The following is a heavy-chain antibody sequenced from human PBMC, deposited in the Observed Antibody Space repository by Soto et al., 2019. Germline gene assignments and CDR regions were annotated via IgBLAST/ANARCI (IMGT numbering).Heavy chain of an antibody. Sequence: ASVKVSCKASGGTFSSYTISWVRQAPGQGLEWMGRIIPILGIANYAQKFQGRVTITADKSTSTAYMELSSLRSEDTAVYYCARDLLGYCSSTSCYVSPNWGQGTLVTVSS. D-gene: IGHD2-2*01. CDR3: ARDLLGYCSSTSCYVSPN. J-gene: IGHJ4*02. CDR2: IIPILGIA. CDR1: GGTFSSYT. V-gene: IGHV1-69*04.